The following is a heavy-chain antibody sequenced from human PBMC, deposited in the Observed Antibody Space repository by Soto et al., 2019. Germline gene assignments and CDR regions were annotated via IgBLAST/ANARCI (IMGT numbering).Heavy chain of an antibody. CDR2: IYHSGST. V-gene: IGHV4-38-2*01. CDR1: GYSISSGYY. J-gene: IGHJ4*02. Sequence: SETLSLTCAVSGYSISSGYYWGWIRQPPGKGLEWIGSIYHSGSTYYNPSLKSRVTISVDTSKNQFSLKLSSVTAADTAVYYCASSYDSSATGTYWGQGTLVTVSS. CDR3: ASSYDSSATGTY. D-gene: IGHD3-22*01.